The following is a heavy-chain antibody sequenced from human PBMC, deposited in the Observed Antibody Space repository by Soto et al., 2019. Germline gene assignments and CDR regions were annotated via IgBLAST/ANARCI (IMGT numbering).Heavy chain of an antibody. CDR3: ARGRYGDY. Sequence: QVHLVQSGAEVKKPGASVKVSCKGSGYGFTTYGITWVRQAPGQGLEWMAWISGHNGNTNYAQKLQGRVTVTRDTSTSTAYMELRGLRSDDTAVYYCARGRYGDYWGQGALVTVSS. J-gene: IGHJ4*02. D-gene: IGHD1-1*01. CDR2: ISGHNGNT. V-gene: IGHV1-18*01. CDR1: GYGFTTYG.